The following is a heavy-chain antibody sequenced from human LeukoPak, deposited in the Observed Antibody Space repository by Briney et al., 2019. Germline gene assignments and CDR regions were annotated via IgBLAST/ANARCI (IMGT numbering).Heavy chain of an antibody. CDR1: GFTFSSYS. J-gene: IGHJ4*02. D-gene: IGHD3-22*01. Sequence: GGSLRLSCAASGFTFSSYSMNWVRQAPGKGLEWVSSISSSSSYIYYADSVKGRFTISRDNAKNSLYLQMNSLRAEDTAVYYCAKVVVIKGFYFDYWGQGTLVTVSS. CDR2: ISSSSSYI. CDR3: AKVVVIKGFYFDY. V-gene: IGHV3-21*04.